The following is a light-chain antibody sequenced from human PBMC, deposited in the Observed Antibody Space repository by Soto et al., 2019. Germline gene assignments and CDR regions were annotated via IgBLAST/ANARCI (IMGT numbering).Light chain of an antibody. V-gene: IGLV2-14*01. CDR1: SSDVGGYNY. CDR2: EVS. CDR3: SSYTGISTYV. Sequence: QSVLTQPASVSGPPGQSITISCTGASSDVGGYNYVSWYRQHPGKAPKLMIYEVSNRPSGVSDRFSGSKSGNTASLTISGLQPEDEADYYCSSYTGISTYVFGNGTKVTVL. J-gene: IGLJ1*01.